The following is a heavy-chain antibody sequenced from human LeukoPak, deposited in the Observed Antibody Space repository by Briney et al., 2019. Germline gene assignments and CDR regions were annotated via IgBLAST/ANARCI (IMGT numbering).Heavy chain of an antibody. V-gene: IGHV3-23*01. J-gene: IGHJ4*02. CDR3: ARQRGTMAPVDY. D-gene: IGHD3-16*01. CDR1: GFTFSSYA. CDR2: ISGSGGST. Sequence: PGGSLRLSCAASGFTFSSYALSWVRQAPGKGLEWASAISGSGGSTYHADSVKGRFTISRDNSKNTLYLQMNSLRAEDTAVYYCARQRGTMAPVDYWGQGTLVTVSS.